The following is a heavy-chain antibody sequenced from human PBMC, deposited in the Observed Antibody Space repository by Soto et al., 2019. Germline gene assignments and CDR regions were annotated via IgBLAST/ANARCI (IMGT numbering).Heavy chain of an antibody. CDR3: ATGSSLGAPR. CDR1: GFTFGHVW. V-gene: IGHV3-15*01. D-gene: IGHD3-16*01. J-gene: IGHJ4*02. CDR2: IKSKTDGGTS. Sequence: GGSLRLSCAASGFTFGHVWISWVRQAPGKGLEWVGRIKSKTDGGTSDYAAPVKGRFTISRDDSKNTLYLQMNSLKAEDTAVYYCATGSSLGAPRWGQGTLVTVSS.